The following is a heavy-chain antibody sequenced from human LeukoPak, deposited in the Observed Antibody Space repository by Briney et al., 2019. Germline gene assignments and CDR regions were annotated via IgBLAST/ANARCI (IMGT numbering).Heavy chain of an antibody. Sequence: ASVKVSCKASGYTFTSYGITWVRQAPGQGLEWMGWISAYNGNTNYAQKLQGRVTMTTDTSTSTAYMELRSLRSDDTAVYYCAREYDYGGNSQSRTGIYYYYGLDVWGQGTTVTVSS. CDR3: AREYDYGGNSQSRTGIYYYYGLDV. D-gene: IGHD4-23*01. V-gene: IGHV1-18*01. J-gene: IGHJ6*02. CDR2: ISAYNGNT. CDR1: GYTFTSYG.